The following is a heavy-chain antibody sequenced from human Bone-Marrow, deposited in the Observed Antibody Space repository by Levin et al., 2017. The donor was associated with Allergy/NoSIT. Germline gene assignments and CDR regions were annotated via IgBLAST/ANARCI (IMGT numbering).Heavy chain of an antibody. D-gene: IGHD2-2*01. J-gene: IGHJ3*02. Sequence: GESLKISCTASGFTFSDYGMHWVRQAPGKGLERVAVISFDGSTTYYSDSVEGRFTVSRDNYKNTMYLQMASLRPEDTGIYYCWMYCSSSICYLRAFDIWGQGTTVTVSS. V-gene: IGHV3-30*03. CDR1: GFTFSDYG. CDR2: ISFDGSTT. CDR3: WMYCSSSICYLRAFDI.